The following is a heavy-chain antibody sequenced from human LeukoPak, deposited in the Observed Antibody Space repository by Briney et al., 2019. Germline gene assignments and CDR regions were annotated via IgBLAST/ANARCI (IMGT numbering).Heavy chain of an antibody. J-gene: IGHJ4*02. CDR2: ISSSSSYI. CDR1: GFTFSSYS. D-gene: IGHD6-13*01. CDR3: AREEAAAGRFDY. Sequence: GGSLRLSCAASGFTFSSYSMNWVRQAPGKGLEWVSSISSSSSYIYYADSVKGRFTISRDNAKNSLYLQMNSLRAEDTAVYYCAREEAAAGRFDYWGQGTLVTVSS. V-gene: IGHV3-21*01.